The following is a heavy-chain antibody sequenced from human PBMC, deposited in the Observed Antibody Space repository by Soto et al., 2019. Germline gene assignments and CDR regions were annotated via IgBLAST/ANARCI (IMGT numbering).Heavy chain of an antibody. V-gene: IGHV3-23*01. CDR2: ISGSGGST. CDR3: AKVPYYYDSSGYHFDY. J-gene: IGHJ4*02. D-gene: IGHD3-22*01. CDR1: GFTFSSYA. Sequence: GGSLRLSCAASGFTFSSYAMSWVRQAPGKGLEWVSAISGSGGSTYYADSVKGRFTISRDNSKNTLYLQMNSVRAEDTAVYYCAKVPYYYDSSGYHFDYWGQGTLVTVSS.